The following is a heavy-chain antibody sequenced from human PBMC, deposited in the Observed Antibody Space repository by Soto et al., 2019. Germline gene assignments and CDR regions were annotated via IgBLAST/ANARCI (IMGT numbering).Heavy chain of an antibody. J-gene: IGHJ4*02. CDR1: GGTFSSYA. D-gene: IGHD3-10*01. CDR3: ASGATGPGKGTFDY. CDR2: IIPIFGTA. V-gene: IGHV1-69*13. Sequence: GASVKVSCKASGGTFSSYAISWVRQAPGQGLEWMGGIIPIFGTANYAQKFQGRITITADESTSTAYMELSSLRSEDTAVYYCASGATGPGKGTFDYWGQGTLVTVSS.